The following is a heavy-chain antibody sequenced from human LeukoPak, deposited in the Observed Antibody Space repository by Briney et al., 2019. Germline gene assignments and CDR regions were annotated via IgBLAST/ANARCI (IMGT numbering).Heavy chain of an antibody. CDR3: SRDPRLLDY. V-gene: IGHV3-11*04. CDR2: ISNGGSTI. CDR1: GFTFSDSY. Sequence: GGSLRLSCAASGFTFSDSYMSWIRQAPGKGLEWLSYISNGGSTIYYADSVKARFTISRDNAHNSLYLQMNSLRVEDSAVYYCSRDPRLLDYWGQGTLVTVSS. J-gene: IGHJ4*02.